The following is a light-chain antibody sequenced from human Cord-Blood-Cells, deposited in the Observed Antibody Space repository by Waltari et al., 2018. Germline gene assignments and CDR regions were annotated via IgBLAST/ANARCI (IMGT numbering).Light chain of an antibody. CDR2: DAS. CDR1: QDISNY. J-gene: IGKJ2*02. V-gene: IGKV1-33*01. CDR3: QQYDNRPCT. Sequence: IQLTQSPSSLSASVGDRDTITCQASQDISNYLNWYQQKPGKAPKLLIYDASNLETGDPTRFSGSGSGTDFTFTISSLQPEDIATYYCQQYDNRPCTFGQGTKREIK.